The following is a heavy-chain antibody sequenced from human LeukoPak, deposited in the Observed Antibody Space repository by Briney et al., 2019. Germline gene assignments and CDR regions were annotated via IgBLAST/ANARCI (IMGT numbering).Heavy chain of an antibody. CDR2: IYHSGST. Sequence: PSETLSLTCAVSGYSISSGYYWGWIRQPPGKGLEWIGSIYHSGSTNYNPSLKSRVTISVDTSKNQFSLKLSSVTAADTAVYYCARETAVGIAARPFDYWGQGTLVTVSS. CDR3: ARETAVGIAARPFDY. D-gene: IGHD6-6*01. J-gene: IGHJ4*02. CDR1: GYSISSGYY. V-gene: IGHV4-38-2*02.